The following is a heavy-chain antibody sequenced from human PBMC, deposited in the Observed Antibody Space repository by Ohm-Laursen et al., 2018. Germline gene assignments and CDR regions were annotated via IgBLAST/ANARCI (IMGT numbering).Heavy chain of an antibody. CDR3: TTDPSMIVVVITYPDFDY. D-gene: IGHD3-22*01. V-gene: IGHV3-15*01. J-gene: IGHJ4*02. CDR2: IKSKTDGGTT. CDR1: GFTFSNAW. Sequence: SLRLSCAAFGFTFSNAWMSWVRQAPGKGLEWVGRIKSKTDGGTTDYAAPVKGRFTISRDDSKNTLYLQMNSLKTEDTAVYYCTTDPSMIVVVITYPDFDYWGQGTLVTVSS.